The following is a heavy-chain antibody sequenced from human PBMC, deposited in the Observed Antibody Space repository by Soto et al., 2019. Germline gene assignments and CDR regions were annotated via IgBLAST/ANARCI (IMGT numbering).Heavy chain of an antibody. V-gene: IGHV3-7*02. CDR1: GFTFSSYW. D-gene: IGHD3-10*01. J-gene: IGHJ4*02. CDR2: IKQDGSEK. Sequence: GGSLRLSCAASGFTFSSYWMSWVRQAPGKGLEWVANIKQDGSEKYYVDSVKGRFTIPRDNSQNTLYLQMNSLRAEDTAVYYCARGRSAPSDFDYWGQGTLVTVSS. CDR3: ARGRSAPSDFDY.